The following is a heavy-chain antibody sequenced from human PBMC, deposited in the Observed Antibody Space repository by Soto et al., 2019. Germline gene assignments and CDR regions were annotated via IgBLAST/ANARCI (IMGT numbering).Heavy chain of an antibody. CDR1: GGSISSGGYS. Sequence: SETLSLTCAVSGGSISSGGYSWSWIRQPPGKGLEWIGYIYHSGSTYYNPSLKSRVTISVDRSKNQFSLKLSSVTAADTAVYYCATWNYGDYGSDYWGQGTLVTVSS. D-gene: IGHD4-17*01. V-gene: IGHV4-30-2*01. CDR2: IYHSGST. CDR3: ATWNYGDYGSDY. J-gene: IGHJ4*02.